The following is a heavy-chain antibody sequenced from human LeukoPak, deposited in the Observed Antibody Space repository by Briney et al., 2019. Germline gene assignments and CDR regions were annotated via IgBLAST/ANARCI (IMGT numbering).Heavy chain of an antibody. CDR1: GFTFSSYG. CDR3: ANTHYDFWSGPWAFDI. Sequence: GGSLRLSCAASGFTFSSYGMHWVRQAPGKGLEWVAFIRYDGRNKYYADSVKGRFTISRDNSKHTLYLQMNSLRAEDTAVYYCANTHYDFWSGPWAFDIWGQGTMVTVSS. V-gene: IGHV3-30*02. D-gene: IGHD3-3*01. J-gene: IGHJ3*02. CDR2: IRYDGRNK.